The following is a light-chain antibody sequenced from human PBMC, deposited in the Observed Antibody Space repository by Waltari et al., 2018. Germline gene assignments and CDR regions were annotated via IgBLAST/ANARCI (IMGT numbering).Light chain of an antibody. CDR1: TGAVTSAHS. J-gene: IGLJ2*01. V-gene: IGLV7-46*01. CDR2: DTT. CDR3: LLSYNGALV. Sequence: QAVVTQEPSLTVSPGGTVTPTCGSSTGAVTSAHSPYWFQQRPGQVPQSLFYDTTTKPPVTPDRFSGSLLGGQPALTLSGAQPDDDSVYYCLLSYNGALVFGGGTTLTV.